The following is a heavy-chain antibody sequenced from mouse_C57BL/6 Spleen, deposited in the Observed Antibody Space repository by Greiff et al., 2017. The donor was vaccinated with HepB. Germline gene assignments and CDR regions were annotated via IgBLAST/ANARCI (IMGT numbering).Heavy chain of an antibody. Sequence: VQLQQSGAELVRPGASVTLSCKASGYTFTDYEMHWVKQTPVHGLEWIGAIDPETGGTAYNQKFKGKAILTADKSSSTAYMELRSLTSEDSAVYYCTRDYDYDRAMDYWGQGTSVTVSS. CDR3: TRDYDYDRAMDY. CDR1: GYTFTDYE. V-gene: IGHV1-15*01. J-gene: IGHJ4*01. CDR2: IDPETGGT. D-gene: IGHD2-4*01.